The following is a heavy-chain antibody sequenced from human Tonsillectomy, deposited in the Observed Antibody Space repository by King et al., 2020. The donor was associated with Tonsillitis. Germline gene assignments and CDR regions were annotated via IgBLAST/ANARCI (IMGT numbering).Heavy chain of an antibody. CDR1: GGSFSGYY. J-gene: IGHJ6*02. D-gene: IGHD4-17*01. CDR3: ARVGVRTVRERRAYYYYGMDV. CDR2: INHSGST. V-gene: IGHV4-34*01. Sequence: VQLQQWGAGLLKPSETLSLTCAVYGGSFSGYYWSWIRQPPGKGLEWVGEINHSGSTNYNPSLKSRVTISVDTSKNQFSLKLSSGTAADTAVYYCARVGVRTVRERRAYYYYGMDVWGQGTTVTVSS.